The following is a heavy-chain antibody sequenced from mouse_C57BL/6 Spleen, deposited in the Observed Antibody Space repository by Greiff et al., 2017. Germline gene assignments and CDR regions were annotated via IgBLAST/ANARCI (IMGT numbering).Heavy chain of an antibody. CDR1: GFNIKDYY. Sequence: VQLQQSGAELVKPGASVKLSCTASGFNIKDYYMHWVKQRTEQGLEWIGRIDPEDGETTYAPQFQGKATITADTSSNTAYLQLSSLTSEDTAVYYCARGDYAKYFDVWGTGTTVTVSS. CDR2: IDPEDGET. CDR3: ARGDYAKYFDV. J-gene: IGHJ1*03. V-gene: IGHV14-2*01. D-gene: IGHD2-4*01.